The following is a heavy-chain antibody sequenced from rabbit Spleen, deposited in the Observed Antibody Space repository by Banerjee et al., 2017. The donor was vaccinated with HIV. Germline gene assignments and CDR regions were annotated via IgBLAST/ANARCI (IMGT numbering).Heavy chain of an antibody. CDR2: IDAGSSGFT. CDR1: GVSFSSSSY. D-gene: IGHD1-1*01. Sequence: QSLEESGGDLVKPGASLTLTCTASGVSFSSSSYMCWVRQAPGKGLEWIACIDAGSSGFTYFASWVKGRFTCSKTSSTTATLQMTRLTVADTATYFCARDSSSSFSSYGMDLWGQGTLVTVS. CDR3: ARDSSSSFSSYGMDL. V-gene: IGHV1S40*01. J-gene: IGHJ6*01.